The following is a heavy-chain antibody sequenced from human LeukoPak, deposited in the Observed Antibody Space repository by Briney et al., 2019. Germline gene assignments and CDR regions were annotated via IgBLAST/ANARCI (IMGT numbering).Heavy chain of an antibody. D-gene: IGHD4-17*01. CDR3: ARDAYGDYERIAFDI. CDR2: IYYSGST. Sequence: SETLSLTCTVSGGSISSYYWSWIRQPPGKGLEWIGYIYYSGSTNYNPSLKSRVTISVDTSKNQFSLKLSSVTAADTAVYYCARDAYGDYERIAFDIWGQGTMVTVSS. J-gene: IGHJ3*02. CDR1: GGSISSYY. V-gene: IGHV4-59*01.